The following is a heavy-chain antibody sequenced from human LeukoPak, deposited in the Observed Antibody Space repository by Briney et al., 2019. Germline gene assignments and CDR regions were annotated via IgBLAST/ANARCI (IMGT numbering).Heavy chain of an antibody. CDR3: ARDLFVASSLFFDY. CDR1: GGSISSYY. CDR2: IYTSGST. D-gene: IGHD6-13*01. J-gene: IGHJ4*02. V-gene: IGHV4-4*07. Sequence: SETLSLTCTVSGGSISSYYWRWIRQPAGKGLEWIGRIYTSGSTNYNPSFKSRVTMSVDTSKNQFSLKLSSVTAADTAVYYCARDLFVASSLFFDYWGQGTLVTVSS.